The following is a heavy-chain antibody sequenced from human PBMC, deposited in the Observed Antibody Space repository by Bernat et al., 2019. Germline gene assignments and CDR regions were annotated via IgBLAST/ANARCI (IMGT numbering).Heavy chain of an antibody. CDR3: ARGKLVGQGYWFDP. J-gene: IGHJ5*02. D-gene: IGHD6-6*01. V-gene: IGHV4-59*01. Sequence: IRQPPGKGLEWIAYIYYSGSTNYSPSLKSRVSISVDTSKNQFSLRLNSVTAADTAVYYCARGKLVGQGYWFDPWGQG. CDR2: IYYSGST.